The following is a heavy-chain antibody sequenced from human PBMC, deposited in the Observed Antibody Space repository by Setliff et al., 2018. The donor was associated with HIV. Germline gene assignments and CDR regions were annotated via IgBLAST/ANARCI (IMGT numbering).Heavy chain of an antibody. Sequence: ASVKVSCKASGYSLTDYYMHWVRQVPGQGLEWMGGIIPIVDIAKYAQKFQDRVTITADKSTSTAFMELSSLRSEDTAVYYCARGAYRRRDGGTYFYQFDFWGRGTLVTVSS. V-gene: IGHV1-69*10. CDR2: IIPIVDIA. J-gene: IGHJ4*02. CDR1: GYSLTDYY. CDR3: ARGAYRRRDGGTYFYQFDF. D-gene: IGHD1-26*01.